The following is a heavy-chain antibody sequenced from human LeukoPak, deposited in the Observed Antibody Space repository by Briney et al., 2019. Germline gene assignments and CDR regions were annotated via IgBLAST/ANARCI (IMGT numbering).Heavy chain of an antibody. J-gene: IGHJ4*02. CDR2: ISLDGSNK. Sequence: GGSLRLSCAASGLTFSTYAMHWVRQAPGKGLEWVAVISLDGSNKLYADSVKGRFTISRENSKNTLYLQMNSLRGEDTAVYYCAKGHTTGWHFFDYWGQGTLVTVSS. CDR3: AKGHTTGWHFFDY. V-gene: IGHV3-30*18. CDR1: GLTFSTYA. D-gene: IGHD6-19*01.